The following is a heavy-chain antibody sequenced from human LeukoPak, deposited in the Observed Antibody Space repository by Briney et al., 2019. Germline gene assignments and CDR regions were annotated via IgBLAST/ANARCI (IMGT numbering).Heavy chain of an antibody. J-gene: IGHJ4*02. V-gene: IGHV4-34*01. CDR2: INHSGST. CDR1: GGSFGGYY. CDR3: ARGLLGDFDY. Sequence: SETLSLTCAVYGGSFGGYYWSWIRQPPGKGLEWIGEINHSGSTNYNPSLKSRVTISVDTSKNQFSLKLSSVTAADTAVYYCARGLLGDFDYWGQGTLVTVSS.